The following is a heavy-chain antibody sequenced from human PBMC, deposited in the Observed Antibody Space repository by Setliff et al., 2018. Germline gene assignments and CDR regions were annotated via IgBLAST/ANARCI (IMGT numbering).Heavy chain of an antibody. CDR3: ARGRYCTTLSCPYYFDY. D-gene: IGHD2-8*01. V-gene: IGHV1-8*02. Sequence: ASVKVSCKASGYTFTSNDINWVRQATGQGLEWMGWMNPNSGNTGYAQKFRGRVTMTRNTSISTVYMELNSLRSEDTAVYYCARGRYCTTLSCPYYFDYWSQGTLVTVSS. J-gene: IGHJ4*02. CDR1: GYTFTSND. CDR2: MNPNSGNT.